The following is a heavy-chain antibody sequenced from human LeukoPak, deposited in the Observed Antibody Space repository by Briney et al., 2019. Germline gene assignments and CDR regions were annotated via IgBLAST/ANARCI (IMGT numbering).Heavy chain of an antibody. J-gene: IGHJ4*02. D-gene: IGHD6-13*01. V-gene: IGHV1-2*02. CDR1: GYIFSDYY. CDR3: ARGAEAETSPLDY. CDR2: INPKTGAA. Sequence: GASVRVSRKASGYIFSDYYMHWVRQAPGQGLEWLGWINPKTGAADYAQQFRGRITMTRDTSINTDYMEMKRVTSDDTAVYYCARGAEAETSPLDYWGQGTLVTVSS.